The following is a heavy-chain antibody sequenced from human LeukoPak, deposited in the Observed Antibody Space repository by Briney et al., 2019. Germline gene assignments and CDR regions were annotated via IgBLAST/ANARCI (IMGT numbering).Heavy chain of an antibody. CDR3: AREDGSGSYYDY. Sequence: GASVKVSCKASGYTFTGYYMHWVRQAPGQGLEWMGWINPNSGGTNYAQKFQGRVTMTRDTSTSTAYMELSRLRSDDTAVYYCAREDGSGSYYDYWGQGTLVTVSS. CDR2: INPNSGGT. CDR1: GYTFTGYY. J-gene: IGHJ4*02. D-gene: IGHD3-10*01. V-gene: IGHV1-2*02.